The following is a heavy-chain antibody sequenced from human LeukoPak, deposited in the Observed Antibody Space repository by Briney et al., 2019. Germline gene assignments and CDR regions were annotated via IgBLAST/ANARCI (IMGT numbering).Heavy chain of an antibody. D-gene: IGHD2-15*01. Sequence: GGSLRLSCVASGFTFAARALTWVRQAPGKGLEWVSSISSGGSSTYYADSVKGRFTISRDNSKNTLYLQMNSLRAEDTAVYYCAKKAIVVVVAATSYFDYWGQGTLVTVSS. CDR1: GFTFAARA. V-gene: IGHV3-23*01. CDR2: ISSGGSST. J-gene: IGHJ4*02. CDR3: AKKAIVVVVAATSYFDY.